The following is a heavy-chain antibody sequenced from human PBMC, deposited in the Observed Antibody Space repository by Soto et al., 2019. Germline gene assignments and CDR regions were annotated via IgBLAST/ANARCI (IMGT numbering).Heavy chain of an antibody. Sequence: SETLSLTCNVSGGAIDSGGYYWCWLRQHPGQGLEWIGYIYYSGSTYYNPSLKSRVSISIDTPKNQFSQELISVTAADTAVYYWARVGTSYARRGLDVWGQGTTVTVSS. J-gene: IGHJ6*02. D-gene: IGHD7-27*01. CDR1: GGAIDSGGYY. CDR3: ARVGTSYARRGLDV. V-gene: IGHV4-31*03. CDR2: IYYSGST.